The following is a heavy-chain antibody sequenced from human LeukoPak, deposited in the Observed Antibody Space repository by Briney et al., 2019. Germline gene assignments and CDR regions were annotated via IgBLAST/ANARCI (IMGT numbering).Heavy chain of an antibody. V-gene: IGHV4-59*01. CDR2: IYHSGST. D-gene: IGHD5-12*01. CDR3: ARGGGYASPIGY. CDR1: GGSISTYY. J-gene: IGHJ4*02. Sequence: SETLSLTWTLSGGSISTYYWSWIWQPPGKGLEWIGYIYHSGSTNYNPSLKSRVTISVDTSKNQFSLKLSSVTAADTAVYYCARGGGYASPIGYWGQGALVTVSS.